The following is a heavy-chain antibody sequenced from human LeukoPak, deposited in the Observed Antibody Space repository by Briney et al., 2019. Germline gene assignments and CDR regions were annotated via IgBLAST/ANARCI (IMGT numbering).Heavy chain of an antibody. V-gene: IGHV4-30-4*01. D-gene: IGHD2-2*01. CDR2: IYYSGST. CDR3: ARGGYCSSTSCYRVRFDP. Sequence: SETLSLTCTVSGGSISSGDYYWSWIRQPPGKGLEWIGYIYYSGSTYYNPSLKSRLTISVDTSKNQFSLRLISVTAADTAVYYCARGGYCSSTSCYRVRFDPWGQGTLVTVSS. J-gene: IGHJ5*02. CDR1: GGSISSGDYY.